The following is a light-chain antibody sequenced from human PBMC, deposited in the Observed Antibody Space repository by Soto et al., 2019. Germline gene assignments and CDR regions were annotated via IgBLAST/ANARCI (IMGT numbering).Light chain of an antibody. Sequence: ALTQPPSVSGAPGQRVTISCTGSSSNIGAGYDVHWYQVVPGTAPKLLIYGDTNRPSGVPDRFSGSKSGSSASLAITGLQAEDEADYYCQSYDTSLNDLEGVFGGGTKVTVL. CDR2: GDT. CDR3: QSYDTSLNDLEGV. V-gene: IGLV1-40*01. CDR1: SSNIGAGYD. J-gene: IGLJ3*02.